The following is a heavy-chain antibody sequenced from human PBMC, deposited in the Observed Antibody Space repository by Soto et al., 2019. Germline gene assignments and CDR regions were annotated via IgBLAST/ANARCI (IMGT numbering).Heavy chain of an antibody. D-gene: IGHD2-15*01. CDR1: GGSFSGYY. Sequence: QVQLQQWGAGLLKPSETLSLTCAVYGGSFSGYYWSWIRQPPGKGLEWIGEINHSGSTNYNPSLKSRVTISVDTSKNQFSLKLSCVTAADTAVYYCARERLGDCSGGSCYNPIDYWGQGTLVTVSS. J-gene: IGHJ4*02. CDR2: INHSGST. V-gene: IGHV4-34*01. CDR3: ARERLGDCSGGSCYNPIDY.